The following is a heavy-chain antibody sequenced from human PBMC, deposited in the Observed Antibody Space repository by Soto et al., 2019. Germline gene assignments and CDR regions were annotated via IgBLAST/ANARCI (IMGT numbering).Heavy chain of an antibody. J-gene: IGHJ6*02. Sequence: GGSLRLSCAASGFHFDRYPMSWVRQAPGKGLGWVSSISGTSGHTYYADSVRGRFTISRENSKNTLSLQMSSLRAEDTAVYYCAKDPPISCSTNGVCPRDDMDVWGQGTTVTVSS. D-gene: IGHD2-8*01. CDR1: GFHFDRYP. V-gene: IGHV3-23*01. CDR3: AKDPPISCSTNGVCPRDDMDV. CDR2: ISGTSGHT.